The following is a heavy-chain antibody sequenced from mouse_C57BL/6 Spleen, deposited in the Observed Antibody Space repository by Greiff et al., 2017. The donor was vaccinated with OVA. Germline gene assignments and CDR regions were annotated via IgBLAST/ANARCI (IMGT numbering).Heavy chain of an antibody. CDR1: GYAFSSSW. Sequence: QVQLQQSGPELVKPGASVKISCKASGYAFSSSWMNWVKQRPGKGLEWIGRIYPGDGDTNYNGKFKGKATLTADKSSSTAYMQLSSLTSEDSAVYFCARGTTVVAPGYFDYQGHGTTLTFSS. CDR2: IYPGDGDT. CDR3: ARGTTVVAPGYFDY. J-gene: IGHJ2*01. D-gene: IGHD1-1*01. V-gene: IGHV1-82*01.